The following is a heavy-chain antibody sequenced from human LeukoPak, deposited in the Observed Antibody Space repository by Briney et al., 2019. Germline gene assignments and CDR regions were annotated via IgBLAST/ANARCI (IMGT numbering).Heavy chain of an antibody. D-gene: IGHD2-2*01. CDR2: ISSSSSTI. CDR3: ARVGYCSSTSCYRPYYYMDV. CDR1: GFTFSSYS. Sequence: GGSLRLSCAASGFTFSSYSMNWVRQAPGKGLEWVSYISSSSSTIYYADSVKGRFTISRDNAKNSLYLQMNSLRAEDTAVYYCARVGYCSSTSCYRPYYYMDVWGKGTTVTVSS. J-gene: IGHJ6*03. V-gene: IGHV3-48*01.